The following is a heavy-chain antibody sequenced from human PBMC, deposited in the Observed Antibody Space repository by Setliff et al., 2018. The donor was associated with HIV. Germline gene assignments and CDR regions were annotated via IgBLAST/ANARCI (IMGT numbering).Heavy chain of an antibody. CDR3: AKDPEYSSSYYFFYMDV. CDR2: ISYDGINK. D-gene: IGHD6-6*01. Sequence: GGSLRLSCAVSGFIFNGYGMHWVRQAPDKGLEWVAVISYDGINKYYADSVKGRFTISRDNSKNTLYLQMNSLRAEDTAVYYCAKDPEYSSSYYFFYMDVWGKGTTVTVSS. CDR1: GFIFNGYG. V-gene: IGHV3-30*18. J-gene: IGHJ6*03.